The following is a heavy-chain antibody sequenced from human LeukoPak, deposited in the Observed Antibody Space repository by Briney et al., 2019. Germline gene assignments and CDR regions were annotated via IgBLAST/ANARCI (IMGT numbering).Heavy chain of an antibody. Sequence: GGSLRLSCAASGFTFNTYNMNWVRQAPGKGLEWISYISSSGRTIYYADSVKGRFTASRDNAKNSLYLQMNSLRAEDTAVYYCARDPGAEWEHFDYWGQGTLVTVSS. CDR3: ARDPGAEWEHFDY. V-gene: IGHV3-48*01. CDR2: ISSSGRTI. D-gene: IGHD1-26*01. CDR1: GFTFNTYN. J-gene: IGHJ4*02.